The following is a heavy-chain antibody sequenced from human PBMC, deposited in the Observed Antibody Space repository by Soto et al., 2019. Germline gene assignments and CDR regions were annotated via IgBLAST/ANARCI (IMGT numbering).Heavy chain of an antibody. V-gene: IGHV4-4*02. CDR2: FYHGGST. D-gene: IGHD3-16*01. CDR3: AGERGSITVRGPFDA. J-gene: IGHJ3*01. Sequence: QVQLQESGPGLVKPLGTLSLTCTVTSGSISSDNWWRWVRQPPGKGLEWIGEFYHGGSTNHNPSLVSRAAISGDLSRYQVALRLRSVTAADTAVYYWAGERGSITVRGPFDAWGQGSLVTVSS. CDR1: SGSISSDNW.